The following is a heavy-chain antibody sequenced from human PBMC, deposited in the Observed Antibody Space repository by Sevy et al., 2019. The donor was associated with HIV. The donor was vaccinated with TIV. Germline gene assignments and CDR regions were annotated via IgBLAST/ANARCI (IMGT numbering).Heavy chain of an antibody. V-gene: IGHV3-33*03. CDR1: GFDFSTYD. CDR3: EKRERSYYDSSGNYDAFDV. CDR2: ISFDGSDK. J-gene: IGHJ3*01. D-gene: IGHD3-22*01. Sequence: GGSLRLSCAASGFDFSTYDMHWVRQAPGKGLEWVAFISFDGSDKWYVDSVKGRFTISRDNSKNTLYVQMNTLRDEDTVVYYCEKRERSYYDSSGNYDAFDVWGQGTSVTVSS.